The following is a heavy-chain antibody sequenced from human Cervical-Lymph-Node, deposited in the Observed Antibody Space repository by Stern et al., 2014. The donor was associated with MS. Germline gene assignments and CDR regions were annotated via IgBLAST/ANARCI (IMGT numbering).Heavy chain of an antibody. CDR3: ARGELKEGLVRGMDV. V-gene: IGHV1-69*01. CDR2: IIPIFCTA. Sequence: QVQLVQSGAEVKKPGSSVKVSCKASGGTFSSYAISWVRQAPGQGLAWMGGIIPIFCTAKYAEKFQGRVTITADESTSTAYMELSSLRSEDTAVYYCARGELKEGLVRGMDVWGQGTTVTVSS. J-gene: IGHJ6*02. D-gene: IGHD1-26*01. CDR1: GGTFSSYA.